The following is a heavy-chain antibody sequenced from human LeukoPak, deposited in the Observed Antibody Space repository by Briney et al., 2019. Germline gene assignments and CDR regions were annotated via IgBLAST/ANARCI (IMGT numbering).Heavy chain of an antibody. CDR3: TKDVTPGGADV. V-gene: IGHV3-9*01. Sequence: GRSLRLSCAVSGFTFVNYAIHWVRHAPGKGLEWVSGFDYNSGRIDYADSVKGRFTISRDNAKNSLYLQVNSLRVEDTALYYCTKDVTPGGADVWGQGTTVTVSS. J-gene: IGHJ6*02. D-gene: IGHD1-14*01. CDR1: GFTFVNYA. CDR2: FDYNSGRI.